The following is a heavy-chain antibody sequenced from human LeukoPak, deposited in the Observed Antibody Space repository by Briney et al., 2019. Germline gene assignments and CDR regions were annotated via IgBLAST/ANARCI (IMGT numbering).Heavy chain of an antibody. J-gene: IGHJ4*02. Sequence: SETLSLTCTVSGGSISSSSYYWGWIRQPPGKGLEWIGSIYYSGSTYYNPSLKSRVTISVDTSKNQFSLKLSSVTAADTAVYYCARGRRGTMVRGVFDYWGQGTLVTVSS. D-gene: IGHD3-10*01. CDR1: GGSISSSSYY. CDR3: ARGRRGTMVRGVFDY. CDR2: IYYSGST. V-gene: IGHV4-39*07.